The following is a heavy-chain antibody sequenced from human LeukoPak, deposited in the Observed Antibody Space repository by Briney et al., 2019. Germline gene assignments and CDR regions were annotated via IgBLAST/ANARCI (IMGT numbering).Heavy chain of an antibody. CDR1: GYTLTELS. J-gene: IGHJ4*02. Sequence: ASVKVSCKVSGYTLTELSMHWVRQAPGKGLEWMGGFDPEDGETIYAQKFQGRVTITADKSTSTAYMELSSLRSEDTAVYYCARHPGIAVRSAFDYWGQGTLVTVSS. CDR2: FDPEDGET. CDR3: ARHPGIAVRSAFDY. V-gene: IGHV1-24*01. D-gene: IGHD6-19*01.